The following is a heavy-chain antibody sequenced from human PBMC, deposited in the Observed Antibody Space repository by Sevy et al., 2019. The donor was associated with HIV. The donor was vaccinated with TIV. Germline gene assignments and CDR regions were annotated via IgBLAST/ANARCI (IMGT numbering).Heavy chain of an antibody. CDR1: GGSVSDYS. CDR3: ARWRGTRITMMVVVVTGYFDY. D-gene: IGHD3-22*01. CDR2: INLSGNT. V-gene: IGHV4-34*01. J-gene: IGHJ4*02. Sequence: SETLSLTCGVYGGSVSDYSWSWIRQTPGKGLEWIGEINLSGNTHYNPSLKSRVTISIDTSKNQFSLKLSSVTAADTAVYYCARWRGTRITMMVVVVTGYFDYWGQGTLVTVSS.